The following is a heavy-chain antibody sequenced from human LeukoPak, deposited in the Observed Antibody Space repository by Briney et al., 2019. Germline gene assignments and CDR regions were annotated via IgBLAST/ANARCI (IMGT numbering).Heavy chain of an antibody. CDR3: ARPARYCSGGSCWDH. CDR1: GDSISSYY. CDR2: IYYSGNT. Sequence: PSDTLSLTCTVSGDSISSYYWSWIRQPPGKGLEWIGNIYYSGNTNYNPSLKSRVTISLDTSKNQFSLKLTSVTAADTAIYYCARPARYCSGGSCWDHWGQGTLVTVSS. D-gene: IGHD2-15*01. J-gene: IGHJ4*02. V-gene: IGHV4-59*07.